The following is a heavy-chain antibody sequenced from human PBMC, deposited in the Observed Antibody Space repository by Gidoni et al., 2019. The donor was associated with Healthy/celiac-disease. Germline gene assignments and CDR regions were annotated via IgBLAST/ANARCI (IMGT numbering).Heavy chain of an antibody. D-gene: IGHD3-10*01. CDR2: INSDGSST. J-gene: IGHJ4*02. CDR1: GFTFSSYW. Sequence: EVQLLESGGGLVQPGRSLRLTCAAPGFTFSSYWMHWVRQAPGKGLVWVSRINSDGSSTSYADSVKGRFTISRDNAKNTLYLQMNSLRAEDTAVYYCARDGGGVTVLDYWGQGTLVTVSS. V-gene: IGHV3-74*01. CDR3: ARDGGGVTVLDY.